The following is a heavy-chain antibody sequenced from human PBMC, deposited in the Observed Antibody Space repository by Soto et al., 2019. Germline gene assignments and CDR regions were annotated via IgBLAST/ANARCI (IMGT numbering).Heavy chain of an antibody. CDR1: GFTFSSYG. CDR2: ISYDGSNK. CDR3: AKDDGYDFWSGYLHYYYGMHV. J-gene: IGHJ6*02. Sequence: GGSLRLSCAASGFTFSSYGMHWVRQAPGKGLEWVAVISYDGSNKYYADSVKGRFTISRDNSKNTLYLQMNSLRAEDTAVYYCAKDDGYDFWSGYLHYYYGMHVWGQGTTVTVS. V-gene: IGHV3-30*18. D-gene: IGHD3-3*01.